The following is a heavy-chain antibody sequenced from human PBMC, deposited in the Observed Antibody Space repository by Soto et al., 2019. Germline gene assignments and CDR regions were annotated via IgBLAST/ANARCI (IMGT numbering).Heavy chain of an antibody. V-gene: IGHV1-3*05. CDR2: INAGNGNT. Sequence: QVQLVQSGAEEKKPGASVKVSCKASGYTFTSYAMHWVRQAPGQRLEWMGWINAGNGNTKYSQKFQGRVTITRDTSASPAHMELSSLRTEDTAVYYCARSIVVVTALDYWGQGTLVTVSS. D-gene: IGHD2-21*02. CDR1: GYTFTSYA. J-gene: IGHJ4*02. CDR3: ARSIVVVTALDY.